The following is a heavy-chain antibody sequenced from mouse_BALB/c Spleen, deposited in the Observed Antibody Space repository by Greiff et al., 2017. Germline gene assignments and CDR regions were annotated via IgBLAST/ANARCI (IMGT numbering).Heavy chain of an antibody. V-gene: IGHV1-31*01. CDR2: INPYNGAT. Sequence: VQLKESGPELVKPGASVKISCKASGYSFTGYYMHWVKQSHVKSLEWIGRINPYNGATSYNQNFKDKASLTVDKSSSTAYMELHSLTSEDSAVYYCARDGGAGTYYFDYWGQGTTLTVSS. D-gene: IGHD4-1*01. J-gene: IGHJ2*01. CDR1: GYSFTGYY. CDR3: ARDGGAGTYYFDY.